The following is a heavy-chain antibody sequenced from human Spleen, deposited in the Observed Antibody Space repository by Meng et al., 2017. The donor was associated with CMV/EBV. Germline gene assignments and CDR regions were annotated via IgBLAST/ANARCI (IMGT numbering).Heavy chain of an antibody. J-gene: IGHJ4*02. CDR3: AKGLDGYVWGTYRLFDH. Sequence: GGSLRLSCAASGFTFSSYAMSWVRQAPGKGLEWVSGISGSGGSTYYADSVKGRFTISRDNSKNTLYLQMNSLRVEDTALYYCAKGLDGYVWGTYRLFDHWGQGTLVTVSS. CDR1: GFTFSSYA. CDR2: ISGSGGST. D-gene: IGHD3-16*02. V-gene: IGHV3-23*01.